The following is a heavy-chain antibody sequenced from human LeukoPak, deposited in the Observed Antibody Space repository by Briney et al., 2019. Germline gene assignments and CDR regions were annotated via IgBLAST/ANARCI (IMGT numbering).Heavy chain of an antibody. CDR2: ISSSGGYT. D-gene: IGHD3-10*01. V-gene: IGHV3-23*01. Sequence: GGSLRLSCAASGFIFNTYAMSWVRQAPGKGLEWVSGISSSGGYTYYEDSVKGRFTISRDNSKNTLYLQMNSLRAEDTAVYYCAKDAIGEPIPDYYYYYYMDVWGKGTTVTISS. CDR3: AKDAIGEPIPDYYYYYYMDV. J-gene: IGHJ6*03. CDR1: GFIFNTYA.